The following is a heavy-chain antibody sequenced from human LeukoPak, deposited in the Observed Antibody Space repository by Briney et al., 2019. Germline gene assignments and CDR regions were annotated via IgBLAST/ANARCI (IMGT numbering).Heavy chain of an antibody. CDR2: IYHSGST. J-gene: IGHJ3*02. CDR1: GGSISSGGYS. D-gene: IGHD6-19*01. Sequence: SQTLSLTCAVSGGSISSGGYSWSWIREPPGKGLEWIGYIYHSGSTYYNPSLKSRVTISVDTSKNQFSLKLSSVTAADTAVYYCARDSVGYSSGWKKNAFDIWGQGTMVTVSS. CDR3: ARDSVGYSSGWKKNAFDI. V-gene: IGHV4-30-2*01.